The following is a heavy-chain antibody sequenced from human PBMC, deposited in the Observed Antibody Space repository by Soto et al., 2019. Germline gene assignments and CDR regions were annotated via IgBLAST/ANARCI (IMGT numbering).Heavy chain of an antibody. Sequence: QVQLAQSGAEVKKPGSSVTVSCKASGGTFSSYTISWVRQAPGQGLEWMGGIIPIFGTVNYAQKFQGRVTITADESTSTAYMELSSLRSEDTAVYYCARGNHRWLQLWYFDLWGRGTLVTVS. J-gene: IGHJ2*01. D-gene: IGHD5-12*01. CDR1: GGTFSSYT. CDR3: ARGNHRWLQLWYFDL. V-gene: IGHV1-69*12. CDR2: IIPIFGTV.